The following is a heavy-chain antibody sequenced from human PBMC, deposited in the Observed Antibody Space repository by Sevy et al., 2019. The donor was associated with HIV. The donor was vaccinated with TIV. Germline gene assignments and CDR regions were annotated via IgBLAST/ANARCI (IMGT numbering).Heavy chain of an antibody. D-gene: IGHD3-3*01. CDR1: GLTVSSNF. CDR3: ARGKHISDYYGSFDY. V-gene: IGHV3-53*01. CDR2: IYIGGST. Sequence: GGSLRLSCAASGLTVSSNFMSWVHQAPGKGLEWVSVIYIGGSTYYADSVKGRFTISRDDSKNTLYLQMNSLRAEDTAVYYCARGKHISDYYGSFDYWGQGTLVTVSS. J-gene: IGHJ4*02.